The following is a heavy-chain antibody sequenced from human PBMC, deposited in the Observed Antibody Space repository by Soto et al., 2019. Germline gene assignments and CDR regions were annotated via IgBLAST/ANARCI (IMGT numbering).Heavy chain of an antibody. CDR1: EFSLSTYS. J-gene: IGHJ6*02. V-gene: IGHV3-21*03. CDR3: AREKTAWPLAYGLEV. D-gene: IGHD2-21*02. Sequence: AGGSLRLSCTASEFSLSTYSMNWVRQAPGKELEWVSSISTRSDVYYADSVKGRFTIARDNAKNSLSLQMNSLSAEDTGVYYCAREKTAWPLAYGLEVWGQGTTVTVSS. CDR2: ISTRSDV.